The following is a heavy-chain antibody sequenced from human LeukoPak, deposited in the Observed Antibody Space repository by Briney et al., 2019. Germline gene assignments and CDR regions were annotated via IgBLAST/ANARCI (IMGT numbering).Heavy chain of an antibody. CDR3: ASTGIAAAGVVDY. J-gene: IGHJ4*02. D-gene: IGHD6-13*01. CDR1: GFTFSSYW. Sequence: TGGSLRLSCAASGFTFSSYWMTWVRQAPGKGLEWVANLNQYGNDKYYADSVRGRFAISRDNAKNSLYLQMNSLRAEDTAVYYCASTGIAAAGVVDYWGQGTLVTVSS. CDR2: LNQYGNDK. V-gene: IGHV3-7*01.